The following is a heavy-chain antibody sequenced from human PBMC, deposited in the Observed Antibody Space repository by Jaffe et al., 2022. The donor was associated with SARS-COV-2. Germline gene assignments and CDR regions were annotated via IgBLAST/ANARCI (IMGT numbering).Heavy chain of an antibody. CDR2: IYTSGST. V-gene: IGHV4-61*02. CDR1: GGSISSGSYY. Sequence: QVQLQESGPGLVKPSQTLSLTCTVSGGSISSGSYYWSWIRQPAGKGLEWIGRIYTSGSTNYNPSLKSRVTISVDTSKNQFSLKLSSVTAADTAVYYCARGLAAYYDYVWGSYRSYYFDYWGQGTLVTVSS. D-gene: IGHD3-16*02. J-gene: IGHJ4*02. CDR3: ARGLAAYYDYVWGSYRSYYFDY.